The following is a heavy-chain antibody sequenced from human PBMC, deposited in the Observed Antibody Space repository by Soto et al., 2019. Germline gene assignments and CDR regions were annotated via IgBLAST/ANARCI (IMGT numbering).Heavy chain of an antibody. J-gene: IGHJ6*02. Sequence: LSLTFTVSGGSISSSSYYWGWIRQPPGKWLEWIGSIYYSGSTYYNPSLKSRVTISVDTSKNQFSLKLSSVTAADTAVYYCARQGAAAGMGWIYYGMDVWGQGTTVTVSS. CDR2: IYYSGST. CDR1: GGSISSSSYY. V-gene: IGHV4-39*01. D-gene: IGHD6-13*01. CDR3: ARQGAAAGMGWIYYGMDV.